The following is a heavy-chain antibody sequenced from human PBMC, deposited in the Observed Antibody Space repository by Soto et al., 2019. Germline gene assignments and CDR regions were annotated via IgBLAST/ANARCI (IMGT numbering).Heavy chain of an antibody. CDR3: ARVSGTTEWTRGMDV. CDR1: GDILSGYT. CDR2: IIPIIGAP. V-gene: IGHV1-69*08. Sequence: VQLVQSGAEVKKPGSSVTVSCTTSGDILSGYTFSWVRQAPGQGLEWMGRIIPIIGAPFSTQKFQDRVAFTADISTNTVYMDLRSLTSEDTAVYYCARVSGTTEWTRGMDVWGTGTTVTVSS. J-gene: IGHJ6*04. D-gene: IGHD1-1*01.